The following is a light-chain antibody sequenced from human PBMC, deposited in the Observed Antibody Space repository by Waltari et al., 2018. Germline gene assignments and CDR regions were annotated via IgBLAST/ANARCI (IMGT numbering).Light chain of an antibody. CDR1: QSVLYSSNNKNY. CDR3: QQYYSTPPT. J-gene: IGKJ4*01. V-gene: IGKV4-1*01. CDR2: WAS. Sequence: DIVMTQSPDSLAVSLGERATINCKSSQSVLYSSNNKNYLAWYQQKPGQPPKLLIYWASTRELGVPDRFSGSGSGTDFTLTISSLQAEDVAVYYCQQYYSTPPTFGGGTKVEIK.